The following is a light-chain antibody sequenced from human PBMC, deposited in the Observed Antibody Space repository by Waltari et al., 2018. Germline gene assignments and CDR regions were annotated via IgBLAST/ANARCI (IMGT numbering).Light chain of an antibody. J-gene: IGKJ4*01. V-gene: IGKV1-33*01. CDR3: QQYDNYLFVT. Sequence: IQMTQSPSSLSASVGDRVTITCQASQDIVNFLNWYQQKPGEVPKLLIYGASTLTTGVPSRFSGSGSGTDFTFTITNLQPEYVATYYCQQYDNYLFVTFGGGTKLEIK. CDR2: GAS. CDR1: QDIVNF.